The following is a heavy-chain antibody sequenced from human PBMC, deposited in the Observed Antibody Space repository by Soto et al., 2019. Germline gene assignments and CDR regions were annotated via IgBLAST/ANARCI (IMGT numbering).Heavy chain of an antibody. J-gene: IGHJ4*02. CDR3: ARGSFSPGVQY. D-gene: IGHD3-10*01. CDR2: LNGDGGHP. Sequence: EVQLLDSGGGLVQPGGSLTLSCGASGFTFSNYWMHWVRQAPGKGLVSVSSLNGDGGHPRYADSVKGRFTIYRDNAKNRMYMPMNSLRAEDTAVYFCARGSFSPGVQYWGQGTLVNVSS. CDR1: GFTFSNYW. V-gene: IGHV3-74*01.